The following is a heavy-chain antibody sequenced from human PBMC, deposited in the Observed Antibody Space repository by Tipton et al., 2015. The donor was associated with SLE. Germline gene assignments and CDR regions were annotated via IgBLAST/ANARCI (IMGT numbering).Heavy chain of an antibody. V-gene: IGHV4-59*11. D-gene: IGHD2-8*01. CDR1: GGSISSHY. CDR3: AKNGMQDYFDY. CDR2: IYYSGST. J-gene: IGHJ4*02. Sequence: TLSLTCTVSGGSISSHYWSWIRQPPGKGLEWIGSIYYSGSTYYNPSLKSRVTISVDTSKNQFSLKLSSVTAADTAVYYCAKNGMQDYFDYWGQGTLVTVSS.